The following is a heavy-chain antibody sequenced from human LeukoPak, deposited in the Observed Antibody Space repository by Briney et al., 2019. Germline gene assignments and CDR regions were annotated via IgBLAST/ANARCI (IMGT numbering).Heavy chain of an antibody. J-gene: IGHJ5*01. Sequence: PGGSLRLSRAASGLTFCDYGMRWVREAPGEGRECVAFICNGGNYEYYPDSLKGRFTISIDNSRNALFLQMNSLRAEDTAVYYCAKGGSPSHNWFNSWGQGTMVTVSS. V-gene: IGHV3-30*02. D-gene: IGHD2-15*01. CDR3: AKGGSPSHNWFNS. CDR2: ICNGGNYE. CDR1: GLTFCDYG.